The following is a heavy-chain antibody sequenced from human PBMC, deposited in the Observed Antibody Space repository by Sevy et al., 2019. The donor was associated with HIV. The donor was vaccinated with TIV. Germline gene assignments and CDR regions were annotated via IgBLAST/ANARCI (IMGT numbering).Heavy chain of an antibody. J-gene: IGHJ4*02. CDR2: IYYSEST. V-gene: IGHV4-39*01. Sequence: SETLSLTCTVSGGSISSSTYYWGWIRQPPGKGLEWIGSIYYSESTYYNPSLKSRVTISVDTSKNQFSLKLSSVTAADTAVYYCAGSRASKTYYVDCWGQGTLVTVSS. CDR3: AGSRASKTYYVDC. CDR1: GGSISSSTYY.